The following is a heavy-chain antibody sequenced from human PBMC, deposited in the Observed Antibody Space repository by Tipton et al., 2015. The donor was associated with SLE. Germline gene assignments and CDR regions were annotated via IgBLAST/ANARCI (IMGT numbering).Heavy chain of an antibody. J-gene: IGHJ4*02. D-gene: IGHD6-19*01. Sequence: TLSLTCTVSGGSISSSSYYWGWIRQPPGKGLEWIGSIYYSGSTYYNPSLKSRVTIYVDTSKNQFSLKLSSVTAADTAVDYCAGYTSGWYNGPDYWGQGTLVTVSS. CDR1: GGSISSSSYY. CDR2: IYYSGST. V-gene: IGHV4-39*01. CDR3: AGYTSGWYNGPDY.